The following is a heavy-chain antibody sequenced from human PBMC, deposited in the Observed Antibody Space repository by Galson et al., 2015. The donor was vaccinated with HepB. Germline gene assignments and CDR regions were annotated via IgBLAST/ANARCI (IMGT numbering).Heavy chain of an antibody. Sequence: SETLSLTCTVSGGSISSSSYYWGWIRQPPGKGLEWIGSIYYSGITYYNPSLKSRVTISVDTSKSQFSLKLSSVTAADTAVYYCATHVLRYFDWPEYFQHWGQGTLVTVSS. CDR1: GGSISSSSYY. CDR2: IYYSGIT. J-gene: IGHJ1*01. D-gene: IGHD3-9*01. V-gene: IGHV4-39*01. CDR3: ATHVLRYFDWPEYFQH.